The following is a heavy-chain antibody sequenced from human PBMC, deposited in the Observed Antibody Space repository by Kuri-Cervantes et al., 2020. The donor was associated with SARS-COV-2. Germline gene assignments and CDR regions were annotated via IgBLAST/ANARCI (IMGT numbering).Heavy chain of an antibody. Sequence: ASVKVSCKASGYTFTGYYMHWVRQAPGQGLEWMGWINPNSGGTNYAQKFQGWVTMTRGTSISTVYMELSRLRSDDTAVYYCAVSSPGDHYYFVDVWGKGATVTVSS. CDR2: INPNSGGT. J-gene: IGHJ6*03. V-gene: IGHV1-2*04. CDR3: AVSSPGDHYYFVDV. D-gene: IGHD1-26*01. CDR1: GYTFTGYY.